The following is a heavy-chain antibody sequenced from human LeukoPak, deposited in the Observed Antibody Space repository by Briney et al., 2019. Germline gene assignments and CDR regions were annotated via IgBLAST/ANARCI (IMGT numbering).Heavy chain of an antibody. Sequence: PGGSLRLSCAASGFTFSDAWMSWVRQAPGEGLEWVGRIKSNTDGGTTDYAAPVKGRFTISREDSKNTLHLQMNSLKTEDTAVYYCTTLKATWGYWGQGTLVTVSS. CDR1: GFTFSDAW. CDR3: TTLKATWGY. CDR2: IKSNTDGGTT. D-gene: IGHD7-27*01. J-gene: IGHJ4*02. V-gene: IGHV3-15*01.